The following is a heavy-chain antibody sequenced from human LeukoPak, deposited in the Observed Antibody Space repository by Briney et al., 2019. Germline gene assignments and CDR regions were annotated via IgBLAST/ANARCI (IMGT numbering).Heavy chain of an antibody. CDR2: INPNSGGT. Sequence: GASVKVSCKASAYTFTGYYMHWVRQAPGQGLEWMGWINPNSGGTNYAQKFQGRVTMTRDTSISTAYMELSRLRSDDTAVYYCAREGGHFIWFGPTHDAFDIWGQGTMVTVSS. CDR1: AYTFTGYY. J-gene: IGHJ3*02. V-gene: IGHV1-2*02. CDR3: AREGGHFIWFGPTHDAFDI. D-gene: IGHD3-10*01.